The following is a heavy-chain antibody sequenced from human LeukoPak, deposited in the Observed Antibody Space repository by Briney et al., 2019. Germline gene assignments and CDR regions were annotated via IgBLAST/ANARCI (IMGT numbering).Heavy chain of an antibody. CDR3: ARADSYGSGSYYFDY. D-gene: IGHD5-18*01. CDR2: IYYSGST. Sequence: SETLSLTCTVSGGSISSYYWSWIRQPPGKGLEWIGYIYYSGSTNYNPSLKSRVTISIATSKIQFSLKLNSVTAADTAVYYCARADSYGSGSYYFDYWGQGTLVTVSS. V-gene: IGHV4-59*08. CDR1: GGSISSYY. J-gene: IGHJ4*02.